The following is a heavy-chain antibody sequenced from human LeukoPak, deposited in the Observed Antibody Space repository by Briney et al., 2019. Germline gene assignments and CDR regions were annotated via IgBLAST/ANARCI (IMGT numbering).Heavy chain of an antibody. D-gene: IGHD2-8*01. CDR1: GGSFSGYY. CDR2: INHSGST. Sequence: PSETLSLTCAVYGGSFSGYYWSWIRQPPGKGLEWIGEINHSGSTNYNPSLKSRVTISVDTSKNQFSLKLSSVIAADTAMYYCARGVYLGNGYYFDYWGQGTLVTVSS. CDR3: ARGVYLGNGYYFDY. V-gene: IGHV4-34*01. J-gene: IGHJ4*02.